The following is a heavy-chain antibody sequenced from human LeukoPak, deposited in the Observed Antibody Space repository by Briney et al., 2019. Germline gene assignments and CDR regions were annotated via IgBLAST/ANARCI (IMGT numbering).Heavy chain of an antibody. CDR2: IYYSGST. J-gene: IGHJ3*02. CDR3: ARRPTVTTLGAFDI. V-gene: IGHV4-39*01. D-gene: IGHD4-11*01. CDR1: GGSISSSSYY. Sequence: PSETQSLTCTVSGGSISSSSYYWGWIRQPPGKGLEWIGSIYYSGSTYYNPSLKSRVTISVDTSKNQFSLKLSSVTAADTAVYYCARRPTVTTLGAFDIWGQGTMVTVSS.